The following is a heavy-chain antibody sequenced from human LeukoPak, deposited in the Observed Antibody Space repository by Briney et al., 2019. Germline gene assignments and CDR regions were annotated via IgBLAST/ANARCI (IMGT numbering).Heavy chain of an antibody. CDR1: GFTVSSNY. Sequence: GGSLRLSCAASGFTVSSNYMSWVRQSPGRGLEWVSALSGSGGSTYYADSVKDRFSISRDNSKNTLFLQMNSLRAEDTAVYYCARSTAGNIDYWGQGTLVTVSS. V-gene: IGHV3-23*01. J-gene: IGHJ4*02. D-gene: IGHD2/OR15-2a*01. CDR2: LSGSGGST. CDR3: ARSTAGNIDY.